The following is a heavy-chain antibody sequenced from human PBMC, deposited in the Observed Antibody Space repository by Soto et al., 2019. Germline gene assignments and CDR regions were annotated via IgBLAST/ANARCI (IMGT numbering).Heavy chain of an antibody. CDR3: ARGQLLSLGYYYGMDV. Sequence: TGGSLRLSCAASGFTFSSHSMNWVRQAPGKGLEWVSSISSSSSYIYYADSVKGRFTISRDNAKNSLYLQMNSLRAEDTAVYYCARGQLLSLGYYYGMDVWGQGTTVTVSS. V-gene: IGHV3-21*01. D-gene: IGHD2-2*01. CDR1: GFTFSSHS. CDR2: ISSSSSYI. J-gene: IGHJ6*02.